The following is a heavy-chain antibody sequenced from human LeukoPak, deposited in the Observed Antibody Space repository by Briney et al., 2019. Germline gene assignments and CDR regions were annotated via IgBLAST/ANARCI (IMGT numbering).Heavy chain of an antibody. CDR2: IYYSGST. Sequence: SETLSLTCTVSGGSISSSSYYWGWIRQPPGKGLEWIGSIYYSGSTYYNPSLKSRVTISVDTSKNQFSLKLSSVTAADTAVYYCAREGCIYSSRSLDYWGQGTLVTVSS. V-gene: IGHV4-39*02. J-gene: IGHJ4*02. D-gene: IGHD6-13*01. CDR1: GGSISSSSYY. CDR3: AREGCIYSSRSLDY.